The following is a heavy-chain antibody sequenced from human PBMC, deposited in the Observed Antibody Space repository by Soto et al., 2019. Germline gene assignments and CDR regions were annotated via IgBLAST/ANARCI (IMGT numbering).Heavy chain of an antibody. J-gene: IGHJ6*02. CDR1: GYSFTNYW. CDR2: IYPGDSDT. V-gene: IGHV5-51*01. CDR3: ARPRGAYSTGMDV. Sequence: PGESLKISCKGSGYSFTNYWIAWVRQMPGKGLEWMGIIYPGDSDTTYSPSFQGQVTISADKSISTAYLQWSSLEASDTAMYYCARPRGAYSTGMDVCGQGTTVTVSS. D-gene: IGHD6-13*01.